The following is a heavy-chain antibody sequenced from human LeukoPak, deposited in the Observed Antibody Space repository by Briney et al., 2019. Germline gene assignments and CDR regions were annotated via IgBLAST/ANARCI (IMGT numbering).Heavy chain of an antibody. J-gene: IGHJ4*02. CDR3: ATEYSSGYDY. CDR2: IIPIFGTA. V-gene: IGHV1-69*05. D-gene: IGHD6-25*01. Sequence: EASVKVSCKASGGTFSSYAISWVRQAPGQGLEWMGGIIPIFGTANYAQKFQGRVTITTDESTSTAYMELSSLRSEDTAVYYCATEYSSGYDYWGQGTLVTVSS. CDR1: GGTFSSYA.